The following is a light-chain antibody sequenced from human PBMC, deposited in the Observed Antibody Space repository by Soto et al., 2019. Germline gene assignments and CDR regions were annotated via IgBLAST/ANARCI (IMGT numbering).Light chain of an antibody. Sequence: QSVLTQPPSASGTPGQRVTISCSGGSSNIGGYNYVYWYQQYPGTAPKLLVFGTNLRPSGVPDRFSASKSGTSGSLAITGLQAEDEADYYCQSYDSSLSGVVFGGGTKLTVL. V-gene: IGLV1-40*01. J-gene: IGLJ2*01. CDR3: QSYDSSLSGVV. CDR1: SSNIGGYNY. CDR2: GTN.